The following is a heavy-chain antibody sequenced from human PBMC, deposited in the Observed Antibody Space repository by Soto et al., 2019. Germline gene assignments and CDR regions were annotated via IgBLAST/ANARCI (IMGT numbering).Heavy chain of an antibody. CDR2: INAGNGNT. CDR3: ARMYESSGYYYAGAFDI. CDR1: GYTFTSYA. J-gene: IGHJ3*02. V-gene: IGHV1-3*01. Sequence: ASVKVSCKASGYTFTSYAMHWVRQAPGQRFEWMGWINAGNGNTKYSQKFQGRVTITRDTSASTAYMELSSLRSEDTAVYYCARMYESSGYYYAGAFDIWGPGTMVTVSS. D-gene: IGHD3-22*01.